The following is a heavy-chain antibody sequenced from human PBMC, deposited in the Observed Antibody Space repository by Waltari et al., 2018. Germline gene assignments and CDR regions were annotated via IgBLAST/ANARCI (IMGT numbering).Heavy chain of an antibody. CDR2: INHSGST. CDR1: GGSFSGYY. V-gene: IGHV4-34*01. J-gene: IGHJ3*02. CDR3: ARRLSRNRIVVVPAAITGAFDI. Sequence: QVQLQQWGAGLLKPSETLSLTCAVYGGSFSGYYWSWIRQPPGKGLEWIVEINHSGSTNYNPSLKSRVTISVDTSKNQFSLKLSSVTAADTAVYYCARRLSRNRIVVVPAAITGAFDIWGQGTMVTVSS. D-gene: IGHD2-2*01.